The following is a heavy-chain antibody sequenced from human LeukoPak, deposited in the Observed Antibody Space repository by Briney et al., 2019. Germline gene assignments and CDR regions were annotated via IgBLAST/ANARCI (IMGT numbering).Heavy chain of an antibody. CDR2: ISSSRSYI. J-gene: IGHJ4*02. CDR3: ARDSDIYWSSTSCYGGY. D-gene: IGHD2-2*01. Sequence: ETLSLTCAVYGGSFSGYYWSWVRQAPGKGLEWVSSISSSRSYIYYADSVKGRFTISRDNAKNSLYLQMNSLRAEDTAVYYCARDSDIYWSSTSCYGGYWGQGTLVSVSS. CDR1: GGSFSGYY. V-gene: IGHV3-21*01.